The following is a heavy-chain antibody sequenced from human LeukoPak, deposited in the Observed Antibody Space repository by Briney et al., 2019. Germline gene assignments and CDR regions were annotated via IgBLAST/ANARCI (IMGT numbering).Heavy chain of an antibody. D-gene: IGHD3-10*01. V-gene: IGHV4-34*01. CDR3: ASGPITMVRGVMS. CDR2: INHSGST. Sequence: PSETLSLTCAVYGGSFSGYYWSWIRQPPGKGLEWIGEINHSGSTNYNPSLKSRVTISVDTSKNQFSLKLSSVTAADTAVYYCASGPITMVRGVMSWGQGTLVTVSS. J-gene: IGHJ4*02. CDR1: GGSFSGYY.